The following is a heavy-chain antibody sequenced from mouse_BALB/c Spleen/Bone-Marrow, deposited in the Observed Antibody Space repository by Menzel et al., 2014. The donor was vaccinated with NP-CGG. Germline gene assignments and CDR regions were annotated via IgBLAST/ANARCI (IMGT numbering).Heavy chain of an antibody. CDR1: GYSFTGYF. CDR2: INPYNGDT. CDR3: ARIYDYDRGAWFAY. V-gene: IGHV1-20*02. J-gene: IGHJ3*01. D-gene: IGHD2-4*01. Sequence: EVMLVESGPELVKPGASVKISCKASGYSFTGYFMNWVMQSHGKSLEWIGRINPYNGDTFYNQKFKGKATLTVDKSSNTAHMELRSLASEDSAVYYCARIYDYDRGAWFAYWGQGTLVTVSA.